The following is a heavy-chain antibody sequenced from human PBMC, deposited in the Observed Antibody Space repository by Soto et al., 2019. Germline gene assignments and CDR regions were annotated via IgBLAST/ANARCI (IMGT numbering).Heavy chain of an antibody. CDR3: TTVLGSPDFYGDYAGL. CDR1: GFTFSNAW. Sequence: EVQLVESGGGLVKPGGSLRLSCAASGFTFSNAWMSWVRQAPGKGLEWVGRIKSKTDGGTTDYAAPVKGRFTISRDDSKHTLYLQMNSLKTEDTAVYYCTTVLGSPDFYGDYAGLWGQGTMVTVSS. J-gene: IGHJ3*01. V-gene: IGHV3-15*01. CDR2: IKSKTDGGTT. D-gene: IGHD4-17*01.